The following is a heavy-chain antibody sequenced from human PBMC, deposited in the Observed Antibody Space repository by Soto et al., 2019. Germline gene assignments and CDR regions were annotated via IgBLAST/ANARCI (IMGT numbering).Heavy chain of an antibody. Sequence: EVQLVQSGAEVKKPGESLKISCKGSGYIFTTYWIVWVRQMPGKGLEWMGIIYPGDSDARYSPSFQGQDTMSSDKSISTAYLQWSSLKASDTAMYYCARRIAAIDAFDIWGQGTMVTVS. CDR1: GYIFTTYW. CDR3: ARRIAAIDAFDI. J-gene: IGHJ3*02. CDR2: IYPGDSDA. D-gene: IGHD6-25*01. V-gene: IGHV5-51*03.